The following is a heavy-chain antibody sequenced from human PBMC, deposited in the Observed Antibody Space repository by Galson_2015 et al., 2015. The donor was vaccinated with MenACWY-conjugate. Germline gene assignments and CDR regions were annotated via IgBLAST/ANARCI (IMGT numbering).Heavy chain of an antibody. Sequence: SLRLSCAASGFTFSSYSMNWVRQAPGKGLEWVSSISGSSSYIYYADSVKGRFTISRDNAKNSLYLQMNSLRAEDTAVYYCAREVDGDASMDYWGQGTLVTVSS. CDR2: ISGSSSYI. CDR3: AREVDGDASMDY. CDR1: GFTFSSYS. V-gene: IGHV3-21*01. J-gene: IGHJ4*02.